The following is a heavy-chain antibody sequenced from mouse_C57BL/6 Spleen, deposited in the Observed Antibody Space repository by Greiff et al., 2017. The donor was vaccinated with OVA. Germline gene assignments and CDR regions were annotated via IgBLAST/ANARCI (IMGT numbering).Heavy chain of an antibody. D-gene: IGHD2-14*01. CDR3: ARDRNDPYYFDY. V-gene: IGHV1-81*01. Sequence: QVQLKESGAELARPGASVKLSCKASGYTFTSYGISWVKQRTGQGLEWIGEIYPRSGNTYYNEKFKGKATLTADKSSSTAYMELRSLTSEDSAVYFCARDRNDPYYFDYWGQGTTLTVSS. CDR2: IYPRSGNT. CDR1: GYTFTSYG. J-gene: IGHJ2*01.